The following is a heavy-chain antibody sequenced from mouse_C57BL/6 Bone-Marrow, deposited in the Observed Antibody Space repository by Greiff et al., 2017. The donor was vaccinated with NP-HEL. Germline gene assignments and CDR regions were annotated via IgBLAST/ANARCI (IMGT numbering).Heavy chain of an antibody. Sequence: VQLKESGPELVKPGASVKISCKASGYAFSSSWMNWVKQRPGKGLEWIGRIYPGDGDTNYNGKFKGKATLTADKSSSTAYMQLSSLTSEDSAVYFCARQIPYAMDYWGQGTSVTVSS. CDR2: IYPGDGDT. CDR1: GYAFSSSW. J-gene: IGHJ4*01. V-gene: IGHV1-82*01. CDR3: ARQIPYAMDY.